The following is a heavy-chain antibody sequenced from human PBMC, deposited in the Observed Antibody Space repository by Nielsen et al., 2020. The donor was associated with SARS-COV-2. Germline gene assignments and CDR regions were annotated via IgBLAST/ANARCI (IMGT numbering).Heavy chain of an antibody. D-gene: IGHD3-10*01. J-gene: IGHJ6*02. Sequence: VRQAPGKGLEWVSSINTSGSGTYYADSVKGRFTISRDNSKNTLYLEMNSLRVEDTALYYCAKGDSRLSWFGELALYYHYYGMDVWGQGTTVTVSS. CDR3: AKGDSRLSWFGELALYYHYYGMDV. CDR2: INTSGSGT. V-gene: IGHV3-23*01.